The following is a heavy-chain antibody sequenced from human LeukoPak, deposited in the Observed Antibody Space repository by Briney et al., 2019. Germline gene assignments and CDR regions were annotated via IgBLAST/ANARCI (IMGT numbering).Heavy chain of an antibody. CDR3: ARLKAGN. V-gene: IGHV3-11*01. Sequence: GGSLRLSCATSGFTFSNYYMSWIRQAPGKGLEWVSFTSDRGDTIYYADSVKGRFTISGDNAKNSLSLQMNSLRVEDTAVYYCARLKAGNWGPGTLVTVSS. CDR1: GFTFSNYY. J-gene: IGHJ4*02. CDR2: TSDRGDTI.